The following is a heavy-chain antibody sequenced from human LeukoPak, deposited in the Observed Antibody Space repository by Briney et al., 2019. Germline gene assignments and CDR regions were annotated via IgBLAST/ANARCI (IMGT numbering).Heavy chain of an antibody. V-gene: IGHV3-30-3*01. J-gene: IGHJ3*02. D-gene: IGHD6-13*01. CDR2: ISYDGSNK. Sequence: SGGSLRLSCAASGFTFSSYAMHWVRQAPGKGLEWVAVISYDGSNKYYADSVKGRFTISRDNSKNRLYLQMNSLRAEDTAVYYCARDTLSSPDAFDIWGQGTMVTVSS. CDR3: ARDTLSSPDAFDI. CDR1: GFTFSSYA.